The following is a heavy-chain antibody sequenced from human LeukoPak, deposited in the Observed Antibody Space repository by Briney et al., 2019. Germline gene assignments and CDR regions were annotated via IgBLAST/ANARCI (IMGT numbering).Heavy chain of an antibody. V-gene: IGHV3-23*01. J-gene: IGHJ4*02. CDR3: AKDATASPYFHWFDN. CDR2: ISSGDRT. CDR1: GFTFSSYA. Sequence: HGGSLRLSSAASGFTFSSYAMNWVRQAPGKGLEWVAGISSGDRTFHAESVKGRFTISRDKSKDTLYLQMNSLRAEDTAVYYCAKDATASPYFHWFDNWGQGTQVIVSS. D-gene: IGHD3-9*01.